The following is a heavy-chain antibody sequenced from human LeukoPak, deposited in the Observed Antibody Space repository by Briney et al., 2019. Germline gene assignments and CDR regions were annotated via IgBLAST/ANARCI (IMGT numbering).Heavy chain of an antibody. Sequence: ASVKVSCKASGYTFTGYYMHWVRQAPGRGLEWMGWINPNSGGTNYAQKFQGWVTMTRDTSISTAYMELSRLRSDDTAVYYCARDSGRYCSGGSCYPAGFVDYWGQGTLVTVSS. CDR1: GYTFTGYY. CDR3: ARDSGRYCSGGSCYPAGFVDY. D-gene: IGHD2-15*01. CDR2: INPNSGGT. V-gene: IGHV1-2*04. J-gene: IGHJ4*02.